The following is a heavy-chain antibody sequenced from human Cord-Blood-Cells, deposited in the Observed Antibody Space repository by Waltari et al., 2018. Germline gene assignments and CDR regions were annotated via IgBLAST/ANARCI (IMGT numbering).Heavy chain of an antibody. V-gene: IGHV1-2*02. D-gene: IGHD6-13*01. Sequence: QVQLVQSGAEVKKPGASVKVSCKASGYTFTGYYMHWVRQAPGQGLEWMGWSNPNRGGTNYAQKFQGRVTMTRDTSISTAYMELSRLRSDDTAVYYCARDNSSWFDYWGQGTLVTVSS. CDR1: GYTFTGYY. J-gene: IGHJ4*02. CDR3: ARDNSSWFDY. CDR2: SNPNRGGT.